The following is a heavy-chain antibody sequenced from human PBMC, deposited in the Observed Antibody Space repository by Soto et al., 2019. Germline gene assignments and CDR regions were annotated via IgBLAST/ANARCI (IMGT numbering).Heavy chain of an antibody. CDR3: AKDGLVVVVVAATWAADAFDI. D-gene: IGHD2-15*01. Sequence: EVQLLESGGGLVQPGGSLRLSCAASGFTFSSYAMSWVRQAPGKGLEWVSAISGSGGSTYYADSVKGRFTISRDNSKNTLYLQMNSLRAEDTAVYYCAKDGLVVVVVAATWAADAFDIWGQGTMVTVSS. CDR2: ISGSGGST. V-gene: IGHV3-23*01. J-gene: IGHJ3*02. CDR1: GFTFSSYA.